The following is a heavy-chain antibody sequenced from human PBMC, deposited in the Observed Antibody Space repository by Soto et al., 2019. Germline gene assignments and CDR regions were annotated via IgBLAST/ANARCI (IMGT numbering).Heavy chain of an antibody. Sequence: EVQLVESGGGLVQPGRSLRLSCAASGFTFDDYAMHWVRQAPGKGLEWVSGISWNSGSIGYADSVKGRFTISRDNAKNSLYLQMNSLRAEDTALYYCARDTGGGNPFDYWGQGTLVTVSS. V-gene: IGHV3-9*01. CDR2: ISWNSGSI. CDR3: ARDTGGGNPFDY. D-gene: IGHD2-15*01. J-gene: IGHJ4*02. CDR1: GFTFDDYA.